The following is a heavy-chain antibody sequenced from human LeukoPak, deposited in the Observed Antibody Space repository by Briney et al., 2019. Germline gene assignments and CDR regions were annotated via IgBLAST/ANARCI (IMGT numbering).Heavy chain of an antibody. V-gene: IGHV4-61*01. CDR1: GGSVSNSLYY. CDR2: IYYNGDT. D-gene: IGHD6-19*01. Sequence: SETLSLTCTVSGGSVSNSLYYWSWIRQPPGKGLEWIGYIYYNGDTNYNPSLKSRVIISIDTSSNQFSLRLNSITAADTAVYYCASDSVRGVAVAATEFFYYYYGMDVWGQGTTVTVSS. CDR3: ASDSVRGVAVAATEFFYYYYGMDV. J-gene: IGHJ6*02.